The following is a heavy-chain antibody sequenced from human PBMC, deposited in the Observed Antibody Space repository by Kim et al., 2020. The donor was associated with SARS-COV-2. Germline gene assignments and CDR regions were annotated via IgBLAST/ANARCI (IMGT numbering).Heavy chain of an antibody. CDR1: GYTFTGYY. Sequence: ASVKVSCKASGYTFTGYYMHWVRQAPGQGLEWMGRINPNSGGTNYAQKFQGRVTMTRDTSIRTAYMELSRLRSDDTAVYYCARDLGQLEGFDYWGQGTLVTVSS. CDR3: ARDLGQLEGFDY. D-gene: IGHD6-13*01. J-gene: IGHJ4*02. CDR2: INPNSGGT. V-gene: IGHV1-2*06.